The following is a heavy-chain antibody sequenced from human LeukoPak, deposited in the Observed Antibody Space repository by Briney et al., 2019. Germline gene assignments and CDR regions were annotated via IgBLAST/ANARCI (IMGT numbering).Heavy chain of an antibody. Sequence: ASVKVSCKASGYTFTTYGISWVRQAPGQGLERMGWISGYNGNTNYAQKFQGRVTMTTDTSTSTAYMELRSLRSDDTAVYYCARGSTARYYYDSSGYYRGAVDYWGQGTLVTISS. CDR3: ARGSTARYYYDSSGYYRGAVDY. CDR2: ISGYNGNT. CDR1: GYTFTTYG. V-gene: IGHV1-18*01. J-gene: IGHJ4*02. D-gene: IGHD3-22*01.